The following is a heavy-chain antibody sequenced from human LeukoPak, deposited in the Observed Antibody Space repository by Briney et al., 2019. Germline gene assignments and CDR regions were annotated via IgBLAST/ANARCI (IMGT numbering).Heavy chain of an antibody. Sequence: ASVKVSCKVSGYTLTELSMHWVRQAPGKGLEWMGGFDPEDGETIYAQKFQGRVTMTEDTSTDTAYMELSSLRSEDMAVYYCAAFVVVVAAQDAWGQGTLVTVSS. D-gene: IGHD2-15*01. CDR1: GYTLTELS. J-gene: IGHJ5*02. CDR3: AAFVVVVAAQDA. CDR2: FDPEDGET. V-gene: IGHV1-24*01.